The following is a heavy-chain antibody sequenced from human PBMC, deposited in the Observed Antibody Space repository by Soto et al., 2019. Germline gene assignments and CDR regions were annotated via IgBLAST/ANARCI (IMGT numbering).Heavy chain of an antibody. CDR2: IYYSGST. V-gene: IGHV4-59*08. J-gene: IGHJ5*02. CDR1: GGCISSYY. D-gene: IGHD2-15*01. Sequence: PSETLALTCTVSGGCISSYYWRWIRQPPGKGLEWIGYIYYSGSTNYNPSLKSRVTISVDTSKNQFSLKLSSVTAADTAVYYCARHPPEWCSGGSCYGHNNWFDPWGQGTLVTVSS. CDR3: ARHPPEWCSGGSCYGHNNWFDP.